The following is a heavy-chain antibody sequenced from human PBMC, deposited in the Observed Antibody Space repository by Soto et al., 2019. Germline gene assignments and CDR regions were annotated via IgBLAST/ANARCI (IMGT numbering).Heavy chain of an antibody. D-gene: IGHD4-4*01. V-gene: IGHV5-51*01. Sequence: PGESLKISCKGSGYSFTSYWIGSVRQMPGKGLEWMGIIYPGDSDTRYSPSFQGQVTISADKSISTAYLQWSSLKASDTAMYYCARATVLERYGMDVWGQGTTVTVSS. CDR3: ARATVLERYGMDV. CDR2: IYPGDSDT. CDR1: GYSFTSYW. J-gene: IGHJ6*02.